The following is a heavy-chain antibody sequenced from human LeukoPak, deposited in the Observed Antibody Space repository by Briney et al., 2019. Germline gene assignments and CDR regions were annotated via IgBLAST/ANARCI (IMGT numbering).Heavy chain of an antibody. D-gene: IGHD4-23*01. CDR1: GFKFTDYA. CDR3: ARDLGGRGIPVYYFDY. J-gene: IGHJ4*02. CDR2: VWFDGSYE. Sequence: GGPLRLSCVASGFKFTDYAIHWVRQAPGRGLEGVADVWFDGSYELYADSVKGRFTIARDDSRSTVNLQMESLRAEDTALYYCARDLGGRGIPVYYFDYWGQGTQVTVSS. V-gene: IGHV3-33*08.